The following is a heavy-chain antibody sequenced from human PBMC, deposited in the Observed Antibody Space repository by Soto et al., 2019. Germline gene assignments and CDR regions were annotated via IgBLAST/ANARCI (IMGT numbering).Heavy chain of an antibody. J-gene: IGHJ4*02. CDR1: GFTFSSYA. CDR2: VSGSGGST. CDR3: AKHLPHFWSGQRVYFDY. D-gene: IGHD3-3*01. V-gene: IGHV3-23*01. Sequence: PGGSLRLSCAASGFTFSSYAMSWVRQAPGKGLEWVSAVSGSGGSTYYADSVKGRFTISRDNSKNTLYLQMNSLRAEDTAVYYCAKHLPHFWSGQRVYFDYWGQGTLVTVSS.